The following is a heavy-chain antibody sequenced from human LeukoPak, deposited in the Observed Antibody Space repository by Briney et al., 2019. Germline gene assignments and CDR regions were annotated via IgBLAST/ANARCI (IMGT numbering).Heavy chain of an antibody. CDR1: GFTVSRNY. V-gene: IGHV3-66*04. Sequence: GGSLRLSCAASGFTVSRNYMSWVRQAPGKGLEWVSVIYSGGRTYYADSVKGRFTISRDNSKNTLYLQMSRLRAEDTAIYSCARPRLEYCSGGSCFDAFDIWGQGTMVTVSS. CDR2: IYSGGRT. CDR3: ARPRLEYCSGGSCFDAFDI. J-gene: IGHJ3*02. D-gene: IGHD2-15*01.